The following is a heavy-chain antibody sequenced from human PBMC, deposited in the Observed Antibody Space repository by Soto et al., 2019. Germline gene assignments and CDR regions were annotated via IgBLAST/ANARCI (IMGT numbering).Heavy chain of an antibody. D-gene: IGHD6-6*01. V-gene: IGHV4-39*01. CDR3: ARLDLEYSSSSEVYYYGMDV. CDR2: IYYSGST. Sequence: PSQTLSVPCTVSGGSISSSTYYWGRIRQPPGKGLEWIGSIYYSGSTYYNPSLKSRVTISVDTSKNQFSLKLSSVTAADTAVYYCARLDLEYSSSSEVYYYGMDVWGQGTTVT. J-gene: IGHJ6*02. CDR1: GGSISSSTYY.